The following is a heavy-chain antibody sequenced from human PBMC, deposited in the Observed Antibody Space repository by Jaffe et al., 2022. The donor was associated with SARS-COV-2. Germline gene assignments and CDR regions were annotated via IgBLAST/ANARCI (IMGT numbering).Heavy chain of an antibody. CDR1: GFTFSSYG. V-gene: IGHV3-33*01. CDR2: IWYDGSNK. J-gene: IGHJ6*02. D-gene: IGHD1-26*01. Sequence: QVQLVESGGGVVQPGRSLRLSCAASGFTFSSYGMHWVRQAPGKGLEWVAVIWYDGSNKYYADSVKGRFTISRDNSKNTLYLQMNSLRAEDTAVYYCARVGGIVGATHYYYGMDVWGQGTTVTVSS. CDR3: ARVGGIVGATHYYYGMDV.